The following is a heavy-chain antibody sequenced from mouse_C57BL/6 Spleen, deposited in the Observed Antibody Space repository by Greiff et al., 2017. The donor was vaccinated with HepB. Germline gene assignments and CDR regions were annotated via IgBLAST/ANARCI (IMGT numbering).Heavy chain of an antibody. CDR1: GFTFSSYA. CDR3: TRRQLKGGYFDY. J-gene: IGHJ2*01. D-gene: IGHD3-2*02. CDR2: ISSGGDYI. Sequence: EVMLVESGEGLVKPGGSLKLSCAASGFTFSSYAMSWVRQTPEKRLEWVAYISSGGDYIYYADTVKGRFTISRDNARNTLYLQMSSLKSEDTAMYYCTRRQLKGGYFDYWGQGTTLTVSS. V-gene: IGHV5S21*01.